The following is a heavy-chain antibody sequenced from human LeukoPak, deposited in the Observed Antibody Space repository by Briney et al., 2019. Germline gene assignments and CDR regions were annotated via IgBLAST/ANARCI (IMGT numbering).Heavy chain of an antibody. CDR3: ARVILQGDPLGWFDP. CDR2: IYYSGST. J-gene: IGHJ5*02. CDR1: GGSISSSSYY. D-gene: IGHD3-16*01. Sequence: PSETLSLTCTVSGGSISSSSYYWGWIRQPPGKGLEWIGSIYYSGSTYYNPSLKSRVTISVDTSKNQFSLKLSSVTAADTAVYYCARVILQGDPLGWFDPWGQGTLVTVSS. V-gene: IGHV4-39*07.